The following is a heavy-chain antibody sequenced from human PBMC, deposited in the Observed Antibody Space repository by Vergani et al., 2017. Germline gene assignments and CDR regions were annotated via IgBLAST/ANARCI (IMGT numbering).Heavy chain of an antibody. D-gene: IGHD6-13*01. V-gene: IGHV4-39*07. CDR1: GGSISSSSYY. CDR3: ARGVVAAAGIDY. J-gene: IGHJ4*02. CDR2: IYYSGST. Sequence: QLQLQESGPGLVKPSETLSLTCTVSGGSISSSSYYWGWIRQPPGKGLEWIGSIYYSGSTYYNPSLKSRVTISVDTSKNQFSLKLSSVTAADTAVYYCARGVVAAAGIDYWGQGTLVTVSS.